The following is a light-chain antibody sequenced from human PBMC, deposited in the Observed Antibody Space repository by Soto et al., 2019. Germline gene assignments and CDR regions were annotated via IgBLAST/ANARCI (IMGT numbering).Light chain of an antibody. CDR2: EGN. J-gene: IGLJ1*01. V-gene: IGLV2-23*01. CDR1: SSDVGSYNL. CDR3: CSYAGTNTFV. Sequence: QSALTQPASVSGSPGQSITISCTGTSSDVGSYNLLSWYQQHPGKAPKLMIYEGNKRPSGVSNRFSGSKSANTASLTISGLQTEDEADYYCCSYAGTNTFVFGTGTKLTVL.